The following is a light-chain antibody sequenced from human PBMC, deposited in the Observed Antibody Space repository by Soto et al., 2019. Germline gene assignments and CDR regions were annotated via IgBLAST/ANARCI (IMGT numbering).Light chain of an antibody. CDR1: QDISNY. J-gene: IGKJ4*01. Sequence: DIQMTQSPSSLSASVGDRVTITCQASQDISNYLNWYHQKPGKAPKLLIYDASNLETGVPSRFSGSGSGTDFTFTISSLQTEDIATYYCQQYDNLPPLTFGGGTKVEIK. CDR3: QQYDNLPPLT. CDR2: DAS. V-gene: IGKV1-33*01.